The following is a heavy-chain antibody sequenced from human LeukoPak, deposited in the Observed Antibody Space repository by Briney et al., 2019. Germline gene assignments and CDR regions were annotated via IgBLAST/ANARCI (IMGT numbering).Heavy chain of an antibody. Sequence: GASVTVSFKASGYTFTSYGISWVRQAPGQGLEWMGWISAYNGNTNYAQKLQGRVTMTTDTSTSTAYMELRSLRSDDTAVYYCARDFPIVATSGWFDPWGQGTLVTVSS. V-gene: IGHV1-18*01. D-gene: IGHD5-12*01. CDR1: GYTFTSYG. J-gene: IGHJ5*02. CDR3: ARDFPIVATSGWFDP. CDR2: ISAYNGNT.